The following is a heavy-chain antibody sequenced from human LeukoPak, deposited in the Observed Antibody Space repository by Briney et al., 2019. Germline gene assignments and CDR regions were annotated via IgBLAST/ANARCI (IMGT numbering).Heavy chain of an antibody. V-gene: IGHV1-18*04. CDR3: AREWLNRYCSGGSCAALGSDY. CDR2: ISAYNGNT. CDR1: GYTFTSYG. D-gene: IGHD2-15*01. Sequence: ASVKVSCKASGYTFTSYGISWVRQAPGQGLEWMGWISAYNGNTNYAQKLQGRVTMTTDTSTSTAYMELRSLRSDDTAVYYCAREWLNRYCSGGSCAALGSDYWGQGTLVTVSS. J-gene: IGHJ4*02.